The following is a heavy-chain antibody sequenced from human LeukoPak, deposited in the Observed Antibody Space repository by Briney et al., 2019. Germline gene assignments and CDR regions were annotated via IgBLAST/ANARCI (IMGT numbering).Heavy chain of an antibody. CDR3: ASSSSWPFDY. D-gene: IGHD6-13*01. CDR1: GGSFSGYY. V-gene: IGHV4-34*01. Sequence: SETLSLTCAVYGGSFSGYYWSWIRQTPGNGLEWIGEINHSGSTNYNPSLKSRVTISVDTSKDQFSLKLSSVTAADTAVYYCASSSSWPFDYWGQGTLVTVSS. J-gene: IGHJ4*02. CDR2: INHSGST.